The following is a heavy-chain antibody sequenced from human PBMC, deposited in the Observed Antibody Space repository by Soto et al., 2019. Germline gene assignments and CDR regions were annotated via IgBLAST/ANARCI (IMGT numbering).Heavy chain of an antibody. CDR3: ARGIYGGNSVRYYLAD. CDR2: IYHSGST. Sequence: SETLSLTCAVSGGSSSSGGYSWSWIRQPPGKGLEWIGYIYHSGSTYYNPSLKSRVTISVDRSKNQFSLKLSSVTAADTAVYYCARGIYGGNSVRYYLADSGQGTLVTVSS. CDR1: GGSSSSGGYS. D-gene: IGHD4-17*01. V-gene: IGHV4-30-2*01. J-gene: IGHJ4*02.